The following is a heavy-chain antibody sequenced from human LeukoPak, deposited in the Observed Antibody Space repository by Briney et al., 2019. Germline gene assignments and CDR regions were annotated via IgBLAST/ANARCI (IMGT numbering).Heavy chain of an antibody. D-gene: IGHD4/OR15-4a*01. CDR2: ISYDGSNK. V-gene: IGHV3-30*18. J-gene: IGHJ6*02. CDR3: ANGADGMDV. CDR1: GFTFSSYG. Sequence: GGSLRLSCAASGFTFSSYGMHWVRQAPGKGLEWVAVISYDGSNKYYADSVKGRFTISRDNSKNTLYLQMNSLRAEDTAVYYCANGADGMDVWGQGTTVTVSS.